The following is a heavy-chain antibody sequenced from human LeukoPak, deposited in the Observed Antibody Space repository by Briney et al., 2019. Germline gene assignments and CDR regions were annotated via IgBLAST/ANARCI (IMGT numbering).Heavy chain of an antibody. Sequence: GGSLRLSCAASGFTFSSYWMSWVRQAPGKGLEWVANIKQDGSEKYYVDSVKGRFTISRDNAKNSLYLQMNSLRAEDTAVYYCANNGQYCSGGSCSGFDPWGQGTLVTVSS. J-gene: IGHJ5*02. D-gene: IGHD2-15*01. CDR3: ANNGQYCSGGSCSGFDP. CDR1: GFTFSSYW. V-gene: IGHV3-7*01. CDR2: IKQDGSEK.